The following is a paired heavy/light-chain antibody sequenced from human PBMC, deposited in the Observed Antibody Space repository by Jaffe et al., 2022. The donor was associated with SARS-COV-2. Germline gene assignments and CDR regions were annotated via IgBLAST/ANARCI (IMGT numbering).Heavy chain of an antibody. D-gene: IGHD3-22*01. Sequence: QVQLVQSGAEVKKPGASVKVSCKASGYTFTSYYMHWVRQAPGQGLEWMGIINPSGGSTSYAQKFQGRVTMTRDTSTSTVYMELSSLRSEDTAVYYCARGDGDYYDSSGPEDPWGQGTLVTVSS. CDR1: GYTFTSYY. CDR2: INPSGGST. V-gene: IGHV1-46*01. CDR3: ARGDGDYYDSSGPEDP. J-gene: IGHJ5*02.
Light chain of an antibody. Sequence: SYELTQPPSVSVSPGQTARITCSGDALPKKYAYWYQQKSGQAPVLVIYEDSKRPSGIPERFSGSSSGTMATLTISGAQVEDEADYYCYSTDSSGNHRGVFGGGTKLTVL. CDR1: ALPKKY. V-gene: IGLV3-10*01. CDR3: YSTDSSGNHRGV. CDR2: EDS. J-gene: IGLJ2*01.